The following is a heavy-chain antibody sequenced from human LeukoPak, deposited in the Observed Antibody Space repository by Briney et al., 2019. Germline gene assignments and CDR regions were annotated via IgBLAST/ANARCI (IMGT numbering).Heavy chain of an antibody. CDR3: ARDVGRYGMDV. D-gene: IGHD1-26*01. J-gene: IGHJ6*02. Sequence: GASVTVPCTASGYTFSDYAMHWVRQAPGQRLEWMGWINAGNGKTKYSQKFQGRVTITRDTSATTAYMELSSLRSEDTAVYYCARDVGRYGMDVWGQGTTVTVSS. V-gene: IGHV1-3*01. CDR1: GYTFSDYA. CDR2: INAGNGKT.